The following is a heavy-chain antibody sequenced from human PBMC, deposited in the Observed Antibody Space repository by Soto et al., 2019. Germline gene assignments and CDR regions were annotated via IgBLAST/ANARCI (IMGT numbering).Heavy chain of an antibody. D-gene: IGHD3-10*01. CDR2: IYYSGST. V-gene: IGHV4-31*03. CDR3: ARDRSEYYYGSGIPQRHFDY. J-gene: IGHJ4*02. Sequence: PSEILSLTCTVSGTSISRGGYYWSWIRQHPGKGLEWIGYIYYSGSTYYNPSLKSRVTISVDTSKNQFSLKLSSVTAADTAVYYCARDRSEYYYGSGIPQRHFDYWGQGTLVTVSS. CDR1: GTSISRGGYY.